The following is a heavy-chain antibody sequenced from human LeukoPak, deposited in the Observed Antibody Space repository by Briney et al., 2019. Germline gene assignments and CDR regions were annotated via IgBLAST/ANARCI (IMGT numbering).Heavy chain of an antibody. Sequence: RGSLTLSCAASGFTVSSNYMSWVRQAPGEGLEWVSVIYSGGSTYYADSVKGRFTISRDNSKNTLYLQMNSLRAEDTAVYYCARACITMVRGVINDYWGQGTLVTVSS. CDR1: GFTVSSNY. J-gene: IGHJ4*02. V-gene: IGHV3-66*01. CDR2: IYSGGST. CDR3: ARACITMVRGVINDY. D-gene: IGHD3-10*01.